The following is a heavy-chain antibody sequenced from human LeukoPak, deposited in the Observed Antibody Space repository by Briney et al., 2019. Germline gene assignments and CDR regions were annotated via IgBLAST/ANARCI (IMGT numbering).Heavy chain of an antibody. J-gene: IGHJ5*02. V-gene: IGHV4-59*04. CDR1: GGSISGYY. D-gene: IGHD3-10*01. Sequence: SETLSLTCTVSGGSISGYYWTWIRQPPGKGLEWIGSIYYSGSTYYNPSLKSRVTISVDTSKNQFSLKLSSVTAADTAVYYCARYHEGVGNWFDPWGQGTLVTVSS. CDR2: IYYSGST. CDR3: ARYHEGVGNWFDP.